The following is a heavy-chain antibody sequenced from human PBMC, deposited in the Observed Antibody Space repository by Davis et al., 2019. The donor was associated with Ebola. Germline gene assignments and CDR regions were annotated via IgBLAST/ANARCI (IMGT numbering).Heavy chain of an antibody. V-gene: IGHV1-18*01. Sequence: ASVKVSCKASGYTFTSYGISWVRQAPGQGLEWMGWISAYNGNTNYAQKLQGRVTMTTDTSTSTAYMELRSLRSDDTAMYYCARDPSGDFWSGYYQNWFDPWGQGTLVTVSS. CDR1: GYTFTSYG. CDR2: ISAYNGNT. J-gene: IGHJ5*02. CDR3: ARDPSGDFWSGYYQNWFDP. D-gene: IGHD3-3*01.